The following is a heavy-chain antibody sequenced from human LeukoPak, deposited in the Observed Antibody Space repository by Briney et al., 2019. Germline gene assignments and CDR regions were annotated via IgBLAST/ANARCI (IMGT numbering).Heavy chain of an antibody. CDR2: ILPVLGTA. D-gene: IGHD3-22*01. J-gene: IGHJ4*02. CDR3: ARRFYYDRIGYSEF. V-gene: IGHV1-69*04. CDR1: GYTFTSYG. Sequence: VKVSCKASGYTFTSYGISWVRQAPGQGLEWMGRILPVLGTANYAQKFQGRVTFTADISTSTAYMDLSSLRSEDTAVYYCARRFYYDRIGYSEFWGQGTLISVSS.